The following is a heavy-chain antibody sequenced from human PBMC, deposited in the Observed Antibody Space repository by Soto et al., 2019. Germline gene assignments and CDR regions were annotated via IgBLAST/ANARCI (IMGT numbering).Heavy chain of an antibody. CDR1: GFTFSSYW. CDR2: IKQDGSEK. D-gene: IGHD1-26*01. Sequence: GGSLRLSCAASGFTFSSYWMSWVRQAPGKGLEWVANIKQDGSEKYYVDSVKGRFTISRDNAKNSLYLQMNSLRAEDTAVYYCARDGGKEWELPPWDFDYWGQGTLVTVSS. CDR3: ARDGGKEWELPPWDFDY. J-gene: IGHJ4*02. V-gene: IGHV3-7*01.